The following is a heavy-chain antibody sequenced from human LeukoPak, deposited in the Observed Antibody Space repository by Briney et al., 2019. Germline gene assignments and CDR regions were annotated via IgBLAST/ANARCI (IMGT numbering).Heavy chain of an antibody. CDR3: AKAPGVYDTSWFDP. CDR1: GGSISSYY. D-gene: IGHD3-10*01. J-gene: IGHJ5*02. CDR2: IYYSGST. V-gene: IGHV4-59*08. Sequence: SETLSLTCTVSGGSISSYYWSWIRQPPGKGLEWIGYIYYSGSTNYNPSLKSRVTISVDTSKNQFSLKLSSVTAADTAVYYCAKAPGVYDTSWFDPWGQGTLVTVSS.